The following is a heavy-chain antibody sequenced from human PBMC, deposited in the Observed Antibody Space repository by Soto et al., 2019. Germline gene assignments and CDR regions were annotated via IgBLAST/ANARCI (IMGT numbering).Heavy chain of an antibody. D-gene: IGHD5-18*01. V-gene: IGHV3-30*18. CDR3: AKDLGYSYGYGMDV. CDR1: EFTFSSYG. Sequence: GGSLRLSCAASEFTFSSYGMHWVRQAPGKGLEWVAVISYDGSNKYYADSVKGRFTISRDNSKNTLYLQMNSLRAEDTAVYYCAKDLGYSYGYGMDVWGQGTTVTVSS. J-gene: IGHJ6*02. CDR2: ISYDGSNK.